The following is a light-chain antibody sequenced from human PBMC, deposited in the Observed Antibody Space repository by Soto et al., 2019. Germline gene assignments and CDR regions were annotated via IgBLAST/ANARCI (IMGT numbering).Light chain of an antibody. CDR1: QSVLYSSDSKNY. J-gene: IGKJ1*01. V-gene: IGKV4-1*01. CDR3: QLDSNTRGT. Sequence: DSVITHSADALSVSLGERATITFRSVQSVLYSSDSKNYLAGYQQKPGQPPKLLIYWASTRESGVPDRFSGTGSGTDFTLIISSGQAADVAVYYCQLDSNTRGTFGEGTKVDIK. CDR2: WAS.